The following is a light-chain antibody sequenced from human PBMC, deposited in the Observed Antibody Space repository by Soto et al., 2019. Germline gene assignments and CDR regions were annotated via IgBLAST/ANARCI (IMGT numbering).Light chain of an antibody. J-gene: IGKJ5*01. CDR2: GAS. Sequence: EIAMTQSPATLSVSPGERATLSCRASQSVSSTYLAWYQQRPGQAPRLLIFGASSRATGIPDRFSGSGSGTDFTLTVGRLEPEDFAVYFCQQYGTSPVTFGQGTRLEIK. CDR3: QQYGTSPVT. CDR1: QSVSSTY. V-gene: IGKV3-20*01.